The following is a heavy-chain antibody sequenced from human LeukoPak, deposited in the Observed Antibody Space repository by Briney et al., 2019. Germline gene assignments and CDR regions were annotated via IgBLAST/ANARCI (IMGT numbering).Heavy chain of an antibody. V-gene: IGHV4-39*07. CDR3: ARVFDS. CDR2: VFYTGKT. Sequence: TSETLSRTCTVSGGSVSTSDYYWGWIRQSPVKGLEWIGDVFYTGKTNYNPSLRGRATISIDTSKNQFSLKLTYVTAADSAVYYCARVFDSWGQGTLVTVSS. CDR1: GGSVSTSDYY. J-gene: IGHJ4*02.